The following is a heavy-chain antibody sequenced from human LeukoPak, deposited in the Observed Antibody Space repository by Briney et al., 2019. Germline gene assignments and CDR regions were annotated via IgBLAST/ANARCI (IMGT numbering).Heavy chain of an antibody. D-gene: IGHD6-19*01. V-gene: IGHV3-30*03. J-gene: IGHJ4*02. Sequence: QSGGSLRLSCAASGFTFSSYGMHWVRQAPGKGLEWVAVISYDGSNKYYADSVKGRFTISRDNSKNTLYLQMNSLRAEDTAVYYCARAAAAVGGRGRTTWFDYWGQGTLVTVSS. CDR1: GFTFSSYG. CDR2: ISYDGSNK. CDR3: ARAAAAVGGRGRTTWFDY.